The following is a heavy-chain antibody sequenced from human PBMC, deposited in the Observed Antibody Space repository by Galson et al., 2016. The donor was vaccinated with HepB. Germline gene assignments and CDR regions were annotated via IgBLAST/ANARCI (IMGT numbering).Heavy chain of an antibody. CDR1: GGSISSSSYY. J-gene: IGHJ5*02. Sequence: ETLSLTCTVSGGSISSSSYYWGWIRQPPGKGLEWIGSIYYSGSTYYNPSLKSRVTISVDTSKNQFSRRLSSVTAADTAVYYCARQRGSPAAMGWFDPWGQGTLVTVSS. CDR3: ARQRGSPAAMGWFDP. V-gene: IGHV4-39*01. D-gene: IGHD2-2*01. CDR2: IYYSGST.